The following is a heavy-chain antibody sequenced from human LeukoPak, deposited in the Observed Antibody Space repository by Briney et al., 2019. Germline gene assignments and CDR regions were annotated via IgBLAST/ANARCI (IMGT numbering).Heavy chain of an antibody. V-gene: IGHV1-18*04. CDR1: SYTFTSYG. Sequence: GASVKVSCKASSYTFTSYGISWVRQAPGQGLEWMGWISAYNGNANYAQNLQGRVTMTTDTSTSTAYMELRSLRSDDTAVYYCVRYFDWPRPFDYWGQGTLVTVSS. D-gene: IGHD3-9*01. CDR3: VRYFDWPRPFDY. J-gene: IGHJ4*02. CDR2: ISAYNGNA.